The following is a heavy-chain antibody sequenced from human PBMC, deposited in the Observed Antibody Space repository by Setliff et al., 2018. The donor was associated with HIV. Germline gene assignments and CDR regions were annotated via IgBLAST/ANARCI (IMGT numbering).Heavy chain of an antibody. CDR3: AKRRGAGTLYDAFDP. J-gene: IGHJ5*02. D-gene: IGHD3-10*01. CDR1: GGSLRTFH. Sequence: SETLSLTCTVSGGSLRTFHWTWLRQAPGKGLEWLGHIYDVGVTNYNPSLKNRVTISLDASQTRCSLTLASVTATDTAVYFCAKRRGAGTLYDAFDPWGQGILVTVSS. CDR2: IYDVGVT. V-gene: IGHV4-59*08.